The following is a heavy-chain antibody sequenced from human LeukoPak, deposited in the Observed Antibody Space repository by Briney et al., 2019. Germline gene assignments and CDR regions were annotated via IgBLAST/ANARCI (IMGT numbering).Heavy chain of an antibody. Sequence: PGGSLRLSCAASGFTFSSYAMSWVRQAPGKGLEWVSDTSGSGGTTYYADSVKGRFTISRDNSKNILFLQMNSLRAEDTAVYYCAKALEYRSANPLDCWGQGSLVIVSS. D-gene: IGHD6-19*01. V-gene: IGHV3-23*01. CDR2: TSGSGGTT. CDR1: GFTFSSYA. J-gene: IGHJ4*02. CDR3: AKALEYRSANPLDC.